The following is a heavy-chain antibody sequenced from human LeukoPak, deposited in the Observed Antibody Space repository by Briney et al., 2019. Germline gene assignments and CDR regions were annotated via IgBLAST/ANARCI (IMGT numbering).Heavy chain of an antibody. CDR2: INHSGST. Sequence: SETLSLTCAVYGGSFSGYYWSWIRQPPGKGLEWIGEINHSGSTNYNPSLKNRVTISVDTSKNQFSLKLSSVTAADTAVYYWARAEWCSGHQGFDYWGQGTLVTVSS. CDR1: GGSFSGYY. V-gene: IGHV4-34*01. D-gene: IGHD2-15*01. J-gene: IGHJ4*02. CDR3: ARAEWCSGHQGFDY.